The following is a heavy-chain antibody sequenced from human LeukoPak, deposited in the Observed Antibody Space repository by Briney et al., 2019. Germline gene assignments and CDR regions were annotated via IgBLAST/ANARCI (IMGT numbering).Heavy chain of an antibody. Sequence: GXXLRLSCAASGFTFSSYAMSWVRQAPGKGLEWVSAISGSGGSTYYADSVKGRFTISRDNSKNTLYLQMNSLRAEDTAVYYCAKGAQGILYTFDYWGQGTLVTVSS. CDR3: AKGAQGILYTFDY. J-gene: IGHJ4*02. CDR1: GFTFSSYA. D-gene: IGHD2-8*01. V-gene: IGHV3-23*01. CDR2: ISGSGGST.